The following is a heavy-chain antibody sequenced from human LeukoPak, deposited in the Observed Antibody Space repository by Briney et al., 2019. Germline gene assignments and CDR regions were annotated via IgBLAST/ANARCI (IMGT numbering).Heavy chain of an antibody. CDR1: GGSISSYY. CDR3: ARHQAAGTLFDY. CDR2: IYYSGST. V-gene: IGHV4-59*08. Sequence: PSETLSLTCTVSGGSISSYYRSWIRQPPGKGLEWIGFIYYSGSTNYNPSLKSRVTISVDTSKNQFSLTLSSVTAADTAMYYCARHQAAGTLFDYWGQGTLVTVSS. J-gene: IGHJ4*02. D-gene: IGHD6-19*01.